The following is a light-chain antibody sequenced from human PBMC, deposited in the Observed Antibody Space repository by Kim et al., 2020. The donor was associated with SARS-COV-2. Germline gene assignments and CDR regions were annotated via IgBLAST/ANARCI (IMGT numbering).Light chain of an antibody. CDR3: QQYNRYPRT. J-gene: IGKJ1*01. CDR1: QGISSW. V-gene: IGKV1D-16*01. CDR2: AAS. Sequence: IQITQTPSSLSASVGDRVTITCRASQGISSWLAWYQLKPEKVPKSLIYAASSLQTGVPSRFSGSGSGTDFTLTISSLQPEDFATYYCQQYNRYPRTFGQGTKVDIK.